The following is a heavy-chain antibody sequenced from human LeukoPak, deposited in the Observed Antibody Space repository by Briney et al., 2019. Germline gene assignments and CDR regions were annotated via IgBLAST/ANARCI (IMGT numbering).Heavy chain of an antibody. CDR1: GGSITSSNW. Sequence: SETLSLTCAVSGGSITSSNWWTWVRQPPGKGLEWIGEIYHSGSTNYNPSLKSRVTISVDKSNNQFSLKLNSVTAADTAVYYCARNAGNSDVDYWGQGTLVTVSS. V-gene: IGHV4-4*02. CDR3: ARNAGNSDVDY. J-gene: IGHJ4*02. D-gene: IGHD4-23*01. CDR2: IYHSGST.